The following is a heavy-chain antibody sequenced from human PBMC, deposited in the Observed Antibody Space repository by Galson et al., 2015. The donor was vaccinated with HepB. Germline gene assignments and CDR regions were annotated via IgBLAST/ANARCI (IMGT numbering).Heavy chain of an antibody. CDR3: ASNTMIVVDYGVRDYYYYYYMDV. V-gene: IGHV1-69*13. Sequence: SVKVSCKASGGTFSSYAISWVRQAPGQGLEWMGGIIPIFGTANYAQKFQGRVTITADESTSTAYMELSSLRSEDTAVYYCASNTMIVVDYGVRDYYYYYYMDVWGKGTTVTVSS. J-gene: IGHJ6*03. CDR2: IIPIFGTA. D-gene: IGHD3-22*01. CDR1: GGTFSSYA.